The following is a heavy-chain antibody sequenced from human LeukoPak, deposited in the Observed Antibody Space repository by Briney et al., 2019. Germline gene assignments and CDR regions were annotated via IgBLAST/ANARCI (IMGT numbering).Heavy chain of an antibody. Sequence: SETLSLTCAVYGGSFSGYYWSWIRQPPGKGLEWIGEINHSGSTNYNPPLKSRVTISVDTSKNQFSLKLSSVTAADTAVYYCARLGSGLYYYYYMDVWGKGTTVTVSS. V-gene: IGHV4-34*01. CDR3: ARLGSGLYYYYYMDV. J-gene: IGHJ6*03. CDR2: INHSGST. CDR1: GGSFSGYY.